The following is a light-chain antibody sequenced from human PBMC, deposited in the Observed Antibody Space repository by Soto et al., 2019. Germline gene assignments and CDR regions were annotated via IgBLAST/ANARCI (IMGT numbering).Light chain of an antibody. CDR3: QQYNSYFMWT. Sequence: EIVLTQSPATLSSFPGDRVTLSCRASQYINTRLAWYQHRPGQAPRLLIYQTSLRAAGIPARFSASGSGTDFTLTISDVQPEDFATYYCQQYNSYFMWTFGQGTKV. J-gene: IGKJ1*01. CDR1: QYINTR. CDR2: QTS. V-gene: IGKV3-11*01.